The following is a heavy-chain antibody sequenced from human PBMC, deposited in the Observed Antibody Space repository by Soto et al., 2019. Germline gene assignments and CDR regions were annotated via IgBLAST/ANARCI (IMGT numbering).Heavy chain of an antibody. CDR2: IYYSGST. Sequence: SETLSLTCTVSGGSVSSGSYYWSWIRQPPGKGLEWIGYIYYSGSTNYNPSLKSRVTISVDTSKNQFSLKLSSVTAADTAVYYCARWGLSSGYDNGWVDPWGQGTLVTVS. D-gene: IGHD5-12*01. J-gene: IGHJ5*02. V-gene: IGHV4-61*01. CDR3: ARWGLSSGYDNGWVDP. CDR1: GGSVSSGSYY.